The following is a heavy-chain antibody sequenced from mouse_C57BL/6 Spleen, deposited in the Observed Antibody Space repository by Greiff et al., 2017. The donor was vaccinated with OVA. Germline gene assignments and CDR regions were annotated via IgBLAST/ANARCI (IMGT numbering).Heavy chain of an antibody. CDR3: AREGGSGPAWFAY. D-gene: IGHD3-2*02. V-gene: IGHV1-55*01. Sequence: QVQLQQPGAELVKPGASVKMSCKASGYTFTSYWITWVKQRPGQGLEWIGDIYPGSGSTNYNEKFKSKATLTVDTSSSTAYMQLSSLTSEDSAVYYCAREGGSGPAWFAYWGQGTLVTVSA. J-gene: IGHJ3*01. CDR2: IYPGSGST. CDR1: GYTFTSYW.